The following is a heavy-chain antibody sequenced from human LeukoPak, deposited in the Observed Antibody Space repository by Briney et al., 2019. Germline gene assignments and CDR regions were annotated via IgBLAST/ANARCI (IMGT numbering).Heavy chain of an antibody. D-gene: IGHD2-15*01. Sequence: PSETLSLTCTVSGGSISSSYWSWIRQPPGKGLEWIGYINYSGSTNYNPSLKSRVTISVDTSKNQFSLKLSSVTAADTAVYYCARSVEGYCSGGSCYSYYYYMDVWGKGTTVTVSS. J-gene: IGHJ6*03. V-gene: IGHV4-59*01. CDR3: ARSVEGYCSGGSCYSYYYYMDV. CDR1: GGSISSSY. CDR2: INYSGST.